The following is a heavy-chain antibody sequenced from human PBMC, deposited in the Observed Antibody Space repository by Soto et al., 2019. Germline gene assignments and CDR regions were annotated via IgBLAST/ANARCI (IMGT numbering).Heavy chain of an antibody. J-gene: IGHJ4*02. D-gene: IGHD3-10*01. CDR1: GFTFSIYA. CDR2: ISDDGTKT. CDR3: ANLRGPRRQGLVDPFDY. Sequence: QVQLVESGGGVVQPGRSLRVSCAASGFTFSIYAMHWVRQAPGTGLEWVSFISDDGTKTYYADSVKGRFTISRDNSKNPVYLQMNSLSDDDTAVSYFANLRGPRRQGLVDPFDYWGQGTLVTVSP. V-gene: IGHV3-30*18.